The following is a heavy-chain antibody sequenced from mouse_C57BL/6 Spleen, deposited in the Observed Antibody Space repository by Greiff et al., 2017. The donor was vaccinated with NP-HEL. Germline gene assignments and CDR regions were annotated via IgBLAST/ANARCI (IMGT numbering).Heavy chain of an antibody. CDR3: ARRDTTVVYWYFDV. CDR2: IDPNSGGT. Sequence: VQLQQSGAELVKPGASVKLSCKASGYTFTSYWMRWVKQRPGRGLEWIGRIDPNSGGTKYNEKFKSKATLTVDKPSSTAYMQLSSLTSEDSAVYYCARRDTTVVYWYFDVWGTGTTVTVSS. V-gene: IGHV1-72*01. CDR1: GYTFTSYW. J-gene: IGHJ1*03. D-gene: IGHD1-1*01.